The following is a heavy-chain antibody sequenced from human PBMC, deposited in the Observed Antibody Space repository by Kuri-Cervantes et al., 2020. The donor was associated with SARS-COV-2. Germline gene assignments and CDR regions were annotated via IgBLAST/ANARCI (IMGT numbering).Heavy chain of an antibody. Sequence: GGSLRLSCVASGFTFSSYAIHCVRQAPGKGLEWVSSISSSSSYIYYADSVKGRFTISRDNAKNSLYLQMNSLRAEDTALYYCARDVKYDFWSGSPYYYYYMDVWGKGTTVTVSS. V-gene: IGHV3-21*04. J-gene: IGHJ6*03. CDR1: GFTFSSYA. D-gene: IGHD3-3*01. CDR2: ISSSSSYI. CDR3: ARDVKYDFWSGSPYYYYYMDV.